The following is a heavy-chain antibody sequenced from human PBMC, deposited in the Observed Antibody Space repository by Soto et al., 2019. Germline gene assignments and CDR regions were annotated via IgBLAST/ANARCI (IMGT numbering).Heavy chain of an antibody. V-gene: IGHV1-8*01. D-gene: IGHD3-9*01. Sequence: QVQLVQSGAEVKKPGASVKVSCKASGYTFTSYDINWVRQATGQGLEWMGWMNPNSGNTGYAQKFQGRVTMTRNTSISTAYMELSSLRSEDTAVYYCARGDILPGPAYYYYMDVWGKGTTVTVSS. CDR2: MNPNSGNT. CDR1: GYTFTSYD. J-gene: IGHJ6*03. CDR3: ARGDILPGPAYYYYMDV.